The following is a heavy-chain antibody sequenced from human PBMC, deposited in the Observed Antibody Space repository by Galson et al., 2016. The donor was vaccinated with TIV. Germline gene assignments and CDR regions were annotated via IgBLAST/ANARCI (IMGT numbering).Heavy chain of an antibody. J-gene: IGHJ4*02. CDR3: ARGEEPYYFGSGSGYFDF. V-gene: IGHV5-51*03. CDR2: IYPGDSDT. CDR1: GYTFATSW. D-gene: IGHD3-10*01. Sequence: QSGAEVKKAGDSLKISCKGSGYTFATSWIGWARQRPGKGLEWMGIIYPGDSDTRYSPPFAGQVTISADKYISTAYLQWDSLKASDTAMYFCARGEEPYYFGSGSGYFDFWGQGTLVTVSS.